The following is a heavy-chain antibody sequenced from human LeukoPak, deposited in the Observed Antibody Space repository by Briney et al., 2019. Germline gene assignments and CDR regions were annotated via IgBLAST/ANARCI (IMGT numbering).Heavy chain of an antibody. D-gene: IGHD3-9*01. Sequence: SETLSPTCAVYGGSFRGYYWSWIRQPPGKGLEWIGEINHSGSTNYNPSLKSRVTISVDTSKNQFSLKLSSVTAADTAVYYCARYYINYDILTGHQYYFDYWGQGTLVTVSS. CDR2: INHSGST. CDR3: ARYYINYDILTGHQYYFDY. J-gene: IGHJ4*02. V-gene: IGHV4-34*01. CDR1: GGSFRGYY.